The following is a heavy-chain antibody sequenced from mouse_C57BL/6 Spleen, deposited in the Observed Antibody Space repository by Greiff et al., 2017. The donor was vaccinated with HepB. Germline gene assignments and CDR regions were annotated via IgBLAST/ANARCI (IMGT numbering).Heavy chain of an antibody. Sequence: EVQLQQSGPGMVKPSQSLSLTCTVTGYSITSGYDWHWIRHFPGNKLEWMGYISYSGSTNYNPSLKSRISITHDTSKNHFFLKLNSVTTEDTATYYCAREDGKKPAWFAYWGQGTLVTVSA. D-gene: IGHD2-1*01. J-gene: IGHJ3*01. CDR3: AREDGKKPAWFAY. CDR2: ISYSGST. CDR1: GYSITSGYD. V-gene: IGHV3-1*01.